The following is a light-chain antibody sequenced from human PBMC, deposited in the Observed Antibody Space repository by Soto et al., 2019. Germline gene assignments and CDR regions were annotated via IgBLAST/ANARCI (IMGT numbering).Light chain of an antibody. CDR1: KSFGGL. CDR2: DAY. J-gene: IGKJ5*01. Sequence: EVVLTQSPVTLSLSPGERAPLSCGASKSFGGLLAWYQQKPGQAPRLLIYDAYNRATGIPPRFSGSGSGTDFTLTISSLEPEDSAVYYCQQRHMWPITFGQGTRLEIK. V-gene: IGKV3-11*01. CDR3: QQRHMWPIT.